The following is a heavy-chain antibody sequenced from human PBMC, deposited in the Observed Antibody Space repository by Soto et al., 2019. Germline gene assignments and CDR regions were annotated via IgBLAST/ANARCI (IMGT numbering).Heavy chain of an antibody. CDR1: GFTFSSYS. CDR3: ARSKRFLEWLFPPACD. V-gene: IGHV3-48*01. D-gene: IGHD3-3*01. CDR2: ISSSSSTI. Sequence: GGSLRLSCAASGFTFSSYSMNWVRQAPGKGLEWVSYISSSSSTIYYADSVKGRFTISRDNAKNSLYLQMNSLRAEDTAVYYCARSKRFLEWLFPPACDWGQGTLVTVSS. J-gene: IGHJ4*02.